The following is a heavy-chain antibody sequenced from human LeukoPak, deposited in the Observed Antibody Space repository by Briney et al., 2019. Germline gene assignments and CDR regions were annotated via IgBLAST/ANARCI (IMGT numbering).Heavy chain of an antibody. CDR2: ISGSGGST. Sequence: GGSLRLSCAASGFTFSTYAMSWARQAPGKGLEWVSAISGSGGSTYYADSVKGRFTISRDNSKNTLYLQMNSLRAEDTAVYYCAKDGGFIVVVPAASFDPWGQGTLVTVSS. CDR1: GFTFSTYA. V-gene: IGHV3-23*01. CDR3: AKDGGFIVVVPAASFDP. D-gene: IGHD2-2*01. J-gene: IGHJ5*02.